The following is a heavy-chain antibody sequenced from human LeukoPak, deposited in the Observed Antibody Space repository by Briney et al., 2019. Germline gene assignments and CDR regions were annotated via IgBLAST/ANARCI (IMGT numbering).Heavy chain of an antibody. J-gene: IGHJ3*02. Sequence: PSETLSLTCTVSGGSISSGDYYWSWIRQPPGKGLEWIGYIYYSGNTYYNPSLKSRVTISVDTSKNQFSLKLSSVTAADTAVYYCASLRYFDLGAFDIWGQGTMVTVSS. CDR2: IYYSGNT. V-gene: IGHV4-30-4*01. CDR3: ASLRYFDLGAFDI. CDR1: GGSISSGDYY. D-gene: IGHD3-9*01.